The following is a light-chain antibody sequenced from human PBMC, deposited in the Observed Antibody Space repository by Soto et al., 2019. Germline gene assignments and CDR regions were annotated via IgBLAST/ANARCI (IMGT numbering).Light chain of an antibody. Sequence: IVMWMSLGTLSLTPGERGTLSCRVSQSVSSYLAWYQQKPGQAPRLLVYDASNRATDVPPRFSGSGSGTDFTLTISSLEPEDFAIYYCQQVSSWPPITLAEGTRLEIK. CDR1: QSVSSY. J-gene: IGKJ5*01. CDR2: DAS. CDR3: QQVSSWPPIT. V-gene: IGKV3-11*01.